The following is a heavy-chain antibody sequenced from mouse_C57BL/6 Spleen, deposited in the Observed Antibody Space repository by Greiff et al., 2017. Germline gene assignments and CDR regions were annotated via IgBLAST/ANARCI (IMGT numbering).Heavy chain of an antibody. V-gene: IGHV1-82*01. J-gene: IGHJ4*01. CDR1: GYAFSSSW. CDR2: IYPGDGDT. Sequence: VQLQESGPELVKPGASVKISCKASGYAFSSSWMNWVKQRPGKGLEWIGRIYPGDGDTNYNGKFKGKATLTADKSSSTAYMQLSSLTSEDSAVYFCARSDITTVVAGDYWGQGTSVTVSS. D-gene: IGHD1-1*01. CDR3: ARSDITTVVAGDY.